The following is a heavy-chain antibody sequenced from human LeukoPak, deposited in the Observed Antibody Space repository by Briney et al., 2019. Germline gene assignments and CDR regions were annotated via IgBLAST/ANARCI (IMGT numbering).Heavy chain of an antibody. Sequence: GGSLRLSCAASGFTFSDQSMNWVRQAPGKGLEWVSSISSNGLHIFYADSVKGRFTISRDNAKNSLYLQMNNLRAEDTAVYYCVGPDSQFDCWGQGTLVTVSS. CDR2: ISSNGLHI. J-gene: IGHJ4*02. D-gene: IGHD3-10*01. V-gene: IGHV3-21*01. CDR3: VGPDSQFDC. CDR1: GFTFSDQS.